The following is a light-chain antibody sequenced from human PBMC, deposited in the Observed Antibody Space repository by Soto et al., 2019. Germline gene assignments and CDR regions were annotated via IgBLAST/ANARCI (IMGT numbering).Light chain of an antibody. Sequence: IQITQSPSSLSASVGDRVTISFRASQGITNHLAWYQQKPGKAPKGLIYTASNLHNGVPSRFSGSGSGTDFTLTITSLQPEDSATYYCLQYNSYPRTFGQGTKVDIK. CDR3: LQYNSYPRT. V-gene: IGKV1-17*01. J-gene: IGKJ1*01. CDR1: QGITNH. CDR2: TAS.